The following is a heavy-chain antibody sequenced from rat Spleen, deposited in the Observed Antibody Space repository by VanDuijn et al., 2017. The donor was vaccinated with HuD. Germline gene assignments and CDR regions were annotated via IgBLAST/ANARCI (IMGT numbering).Heavy chain of an antibody. J-gene: IGHJ4*01. CDR2: MCTGGGT. Sequence: QVQLKESGPGLVQPSQTLSLTCTVSGFSLSNHGVIWVRQPPGQSLVWMRPMCTGGGTDYNSAVQSRLSISRDTSKSQVFLKMNSLQTEDTAMYFCARSYPGVMDAWGQGASVTVSS. V-gene: IGHV2-16*01. CDR1: GFSLSNHG. D-gene: IGHD1-4*01. CDR3: ARSYPGVMDA.